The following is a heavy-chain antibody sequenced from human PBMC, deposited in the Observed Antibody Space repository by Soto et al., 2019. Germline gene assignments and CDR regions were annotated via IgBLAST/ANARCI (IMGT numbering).Heavy chain of an antibody. J-gene: IGHJ4*02. CDR3: ARDRGYCSSTSCSQFGY. CDR1: GFTFSSYW. Sequence: EEQLVESGGGLVQPGGSLRLSCAASGFTFSSYWMHWVRQAPGKGLVWVSSINSDGSSTSYADSVKGRFTISRDNAKNTLYLQMNSLRDKDTAVYYCARDRGYCSSTSCSQFGYWGQGTLVTVSS. V-gene: IGHV3-74*01. CDR2: INSDGSST. D-gene: IGHD2-2*01.